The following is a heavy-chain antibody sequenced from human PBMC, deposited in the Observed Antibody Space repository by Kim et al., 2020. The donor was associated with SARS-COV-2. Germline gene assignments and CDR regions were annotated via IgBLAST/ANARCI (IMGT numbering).Heavy chain of an antibody. CDR2: FSYSGSA. CDR1: GGSVSSYY. J-gene: IGHJ4*02. D-gene: IGHD5-12*01. V-gene: IGHV4-59*08. Sequence: SETLSLTCNVSGGSVSSYYWSWIRQPPGKGLEWIGYFSYSGSASYNPSLKSRVTMSVDTSKNQLSLKLTSVTAADTAVYYCARLGGDGYNYDYWGLGSLVTSSS. CDR3: ARLGGDGYNYDY.